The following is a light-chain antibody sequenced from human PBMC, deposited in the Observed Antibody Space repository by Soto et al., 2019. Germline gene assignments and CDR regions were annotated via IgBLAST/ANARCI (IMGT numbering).Light chain of an antibody. CDR2: DAS. V-gene: IGKV1-17*01. Sequence: DHPGTPAPFSLAASPGGRVHLTCRASQSIANNLNWYQQKPGKAPKLLIYDASSLQNGVPSRFSGSGSGTQFTLTISSLQPEDAATYYCQQYNTYLTWTFGQGTKVDIK. CDR3: QQYNTYLTWT. J-gene: IGKJ1*01. CDR1: QSIANN.